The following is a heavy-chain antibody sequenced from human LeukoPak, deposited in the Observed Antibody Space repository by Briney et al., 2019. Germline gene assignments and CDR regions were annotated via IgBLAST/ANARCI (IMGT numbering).Heavy chain of an antibody. V-gene: IGHV1-8*03. CDR3: ARDRGSSWPDY. CDR1: GYTFTSYD. J-gene: IGHJ4*02. D-gene: IGHD6-13*01. CDR2: MNPNSGNT. Sequence: ASVKVSCKASGYTFTSYDINWVRQATGQGLEWMGWMNPNSGNTGYAQKFQGRVTITRNTSISTAYMELSRLRSDDTAVYYCARDRGSSWPDYWGQGTLVTVSS.